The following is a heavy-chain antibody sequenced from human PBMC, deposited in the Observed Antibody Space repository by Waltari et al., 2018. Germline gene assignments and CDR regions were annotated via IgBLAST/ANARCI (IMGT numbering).Heavy chain of an antibody. CDR1: GCTFSNSA. V-gene: IGHV3-23*01. CDR3: AKEGGRWLVANWFDF. D-gene: IGHD6-19*01. J-gene: IGHJ5*01. CDR2: ISGSGEST. Sequence: EAQLLESGGGLVQPGGSLRLSCVVSGCTFSNSAMSWVRQAPGKGLEWVSGISGSGESTYYGETVEGRFTITRDNSKNTLYLQMSSLRGDDTGMYYCAKEGGRWLVANWFDFWGQGTLVTVSS.